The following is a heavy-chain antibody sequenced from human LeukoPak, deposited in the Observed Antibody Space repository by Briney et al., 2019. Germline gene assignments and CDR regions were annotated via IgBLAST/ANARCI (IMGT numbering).Heavy chain of an antibody. CDR2: ISYDGSNK. CDR3: ARAAGQDSHDY. D-gene: IGHD2-15*01. CDR1: GFTFSSYA. Sequence: GGSLRLSCAASGFTFSSYAMHWVRQAPGKGLEWVAVISYDGSNKYYADSVKGRFTISRDNSKNTLYLQMNSLRAEDTAVYYCARAAGQDSHDYWGQGTLVTVSS. J-gene: IGHJ4*02. V-gene: IGHV3-30-3*01.